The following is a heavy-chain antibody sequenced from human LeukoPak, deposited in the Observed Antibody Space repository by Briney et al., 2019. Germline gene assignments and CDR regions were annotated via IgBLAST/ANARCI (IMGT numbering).Heavy chain of an antibody. CDR2: IIPIFGTA. J-gene: IGHJ4*02. D-gene: IGHD2-2*01. CDR1: GGTFSSYA. Sequence: SVKVSCKASGGTFSSYAISWVRQAPGQGLEWMGGIIPIFGTANYAQKFQGRVTITTDESTSTAYMELSSLRSEDTAVYYCARLLGYCSSTSCEKDYWGQGTLVTVSS. CDR3: ARLLGYCSSTSCEKDY. V-gene: IGHV1-69*05.